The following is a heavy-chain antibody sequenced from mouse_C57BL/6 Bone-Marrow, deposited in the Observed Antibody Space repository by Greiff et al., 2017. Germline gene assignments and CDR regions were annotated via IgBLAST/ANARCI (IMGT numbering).Heavy chain of an antibody. CDR3: ARLGVWYAMDY. CDR1: GYTFTNYW. V-gene: IGHV1-63*01. CDR2: IYPGGGYT. Sequence: VQLQQSGAELVRPGTSVKMSCKASGYTFTNYWIGWAKQRPGHGLEWIGDIYPGGGYTNYNEQFKGKATLTADKSSSTAYMQFSSLTSEDSAIYYCARLGVWYAMDYWGQGTSGTVSS. J-gene: IGHJ4*01.